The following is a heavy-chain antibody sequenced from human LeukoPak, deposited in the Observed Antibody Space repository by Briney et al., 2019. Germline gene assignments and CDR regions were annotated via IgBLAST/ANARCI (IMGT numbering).Heavy chain of an antibody. CDR2: IYYSGST. CDR1: GGSISSYY. J-gene: IGHJ5*02. CDR3: ARSGYYQGWFDP. Sequence: SETLSLTCTVSGGSISSYYWSWIRQPPGKGLEWIGYIYYSGSTNYNPSLKSRVTISVDTSKNQFSLKLSSLTAADTAVYYCARSGYYQGWFDPWGQGTLVTVSS. V-gene: IGHV4-59*01. D-gene: IGHD3-22*01.